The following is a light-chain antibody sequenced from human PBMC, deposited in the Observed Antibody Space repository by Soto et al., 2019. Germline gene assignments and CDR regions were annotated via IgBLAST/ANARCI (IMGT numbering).Light chain of an antibody. CDR1: QTVSSTY. Sequence: EIVLTQSPGTLSLSPGERAPLSCRASQTVSSTYLAWYQHKPGQAHRLLIYGASNRDTGIPDRFSGSGSGTDFTLTIRRLEPEDFAVYYRPQYGMSPPSTLGQGTKLEIK. CDR2: GAS. CDR3: PQYGMSPPST. J-gene: IGKJ2*02. V-gene: IGKV3-20*01.